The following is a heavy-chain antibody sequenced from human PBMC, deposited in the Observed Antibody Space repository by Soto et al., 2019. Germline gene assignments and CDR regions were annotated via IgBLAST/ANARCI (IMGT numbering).Heavy chain of an antibody. J-gene: IGHJ4*02. V-gene: IGHV3-30-3*01. CDR3: ARDAGYYYDSSGYYFDY. Sequence: QVQLVESGGGVVQPGRSLRLSCAASGFTFSSYAMHWVRQAPGKGLEWVAVISYAGSNKYYADSVKGRFTISRDNSKNTLYLQMNGLRAKDTVVYYCARDAGYYYDSSGYYFDYWGQGTLVTVSS. CDR1: GFTFSSYA. CDR2: ISYAGSNK. D-gene: IGHD3-22*01.